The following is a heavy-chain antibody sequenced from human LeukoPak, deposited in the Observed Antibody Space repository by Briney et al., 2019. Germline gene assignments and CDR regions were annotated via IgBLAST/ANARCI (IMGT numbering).Heavy chain of an antibody. CDR1: GGSFSGYY. J-gene: IGHJ5*02. Sequence: SETLSLTCAVYGGSFSGYYWGWIRQPPGKGLEWIGSIYYSGSTYYNPSLKSRVTISVDTSKNQFSLKLSSVTAADTAVYYCARQKLGYCSGGSCYSRANWFDPWGQGTLVTVSS. D-gene: IGHD2-15*01. CDR3: ARQKLGYCSGGSCYSRANWFDP. V-gene: IGHV4-39*01. CDR2: IYYSGST.